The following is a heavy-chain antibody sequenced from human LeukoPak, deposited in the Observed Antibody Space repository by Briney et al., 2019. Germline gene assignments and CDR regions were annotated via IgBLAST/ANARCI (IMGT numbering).Heavy chain of an antibody. D-gene: IGHD3-10*02. V-gene: IGHV3-48*03. Sequence: GGSLRLSCAASGFTFSSYEMNWVRQAPGKGLEWVSYISSSGSTIYYADSAKGRFTISRDNAKNSLYLQMNSLRAEDTAVYYCAELGITMIGGVWGKGTTVTVSS. CDR3: AELGITMIGGV. J-gene: IGHJ6*04. CDR2: ISSSGSTI. CDR1: GFTFSSYE.